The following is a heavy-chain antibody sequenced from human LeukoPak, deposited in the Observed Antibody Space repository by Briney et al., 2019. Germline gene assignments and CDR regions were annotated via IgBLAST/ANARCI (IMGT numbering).Heavy chain of an antibody. D-gene: IGHD5-18*01. Sequence: SETLSLTCTVSGGSISSYYWSWIRQPPGKGKEWIGYISTSGSTNSNPSLKSRVTISVDTSKNQFSLNLSSVTAADTAVYYCTTIKRGDIFGYFDFWGQGILVTVSS. J-gene: IGHJ4*02. CDR1: GGSISSYY. V-gene: IGHV4-4*09. CDR2: ISTSGST. CDR3: TTIKRGDIFGYFDF.